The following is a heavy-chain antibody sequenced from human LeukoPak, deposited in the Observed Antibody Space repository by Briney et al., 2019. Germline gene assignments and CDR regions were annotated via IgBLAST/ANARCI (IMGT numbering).Heavy chain of an antibody. J-gene: IGHJ6*03. D-gene: IGHD1-14*01. Sequence: SDTLSLTRAIYGGSFSAYSWSWIRQPPGQGLEWMGEIIHSGTTIYNPSLKSRVTISTDTSNIQLSLNLNSVTAADTAVYYCARGRTFYFYKDVWGKGTTVTVSS. CDR3: ARGRTFYFYKDV. CDR1: GGSFSAYS. CDR2: IIHSGTT. V-gene: IGHV4-34*01.